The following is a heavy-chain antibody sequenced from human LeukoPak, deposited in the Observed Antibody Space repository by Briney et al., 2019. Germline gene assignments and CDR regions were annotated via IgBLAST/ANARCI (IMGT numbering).Heavy chain of an antibody. D-gene: IGHD6-19*01. V-gene: IGHV3-21*01. CDR1: EFFFSSCY. Sequence: GGSLRLSCAASEFFFSSCYYNWVRQAPGRGLEWVSSISCSGNLIYYADSVKGRFTVSRDNSKNSVHLQMDSLRVADTGVYYCARGVTGTAYGNWFDPWGQGSPVTVSS. CDR2: ISCSGNLI. J-gene: IGHJ5*02. CDR3: ARGVTGTAYGNWFDP.